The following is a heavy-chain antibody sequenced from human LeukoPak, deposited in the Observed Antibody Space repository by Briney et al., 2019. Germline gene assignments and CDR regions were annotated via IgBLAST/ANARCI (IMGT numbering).Heavy chain of an antibody. Sequence: GGTLRLSCAASGFTFSNYDMNWVRQAPGKGLEWVSAISASGGSTYYADSVNGRFTISRDNSKNTLYLEMNSLRAEDTAIYYCAKGRVSDQWGRGTLVTVSS. CDR3: AKGRVSDQ. J-gene: IGHJ4*02. CDR1: GFTFSNYD. D-gene: IGHD2-8*01. CDR2: ISASGGST. V-gene: IGHV3-23*01.